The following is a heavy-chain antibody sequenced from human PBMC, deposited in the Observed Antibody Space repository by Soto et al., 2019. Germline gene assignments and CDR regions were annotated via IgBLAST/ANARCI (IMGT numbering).Heavy chain of an antibody. CDR3: ARGGGSTKVDY. Sequence: QVQLQESGPGLVKPSQTLSLTRTVSGGSITSSGYYWSWIRQHPGEGLEWIGFTSNSGSTSYNPSLKSRVTISVDTSSNQFSLNLKSVTAADTAVYYCARGGGSTKVDYWGQGTLVTVSP. D-gene: IGHD2-2*01. J-gene: IGHJ4*02. CDR2: TSNSGST. CDR1: GGSITSSGYY. V-gene: IGHV4-31*03.